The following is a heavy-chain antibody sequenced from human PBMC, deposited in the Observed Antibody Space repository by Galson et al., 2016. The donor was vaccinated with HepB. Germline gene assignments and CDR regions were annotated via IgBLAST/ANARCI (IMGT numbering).Heavy chain of an antibody. D-gene: IGHD5-24*01. CDR2: ISHDSNTE. J-gene: IGHJ4*02. V-gene: IGHV3-30*19. CDR3: AKAFAGGDAYNFLDE. CDR1: GFTFSTYG. Sequence: SLRLSCAASGFTFSTYGMNWVRQAPGKGLEWVAVISHDSNTEYYTDSVQGRFTISRDNSKNTLYLHMNGLSPEDTAVYYCAKAFAGGDAYNFLDEWGQGTQVTVSS.